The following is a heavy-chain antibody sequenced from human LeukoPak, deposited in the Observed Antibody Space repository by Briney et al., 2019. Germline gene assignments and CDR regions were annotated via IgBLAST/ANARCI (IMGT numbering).Heavy chain of an antibody. CDR2: MNPRGGST. CDR1: GYSFTTYY. J-gene: IGHJ4*02. Sequence: GASVKVSCKASGYSFTTYYMHWMRQAPGQGLEWMGTMNPRGGSTNYAQKFQGRVTMIRDPSTGTVYMELSSLRFEDTAVYYCARVDDYGGNSVGYWGQGTLVTVSS. V-gene: IGHV1-46*01. D-gene: IGHD4-23*01. CDR3: ARVDDYGGNSVGY.